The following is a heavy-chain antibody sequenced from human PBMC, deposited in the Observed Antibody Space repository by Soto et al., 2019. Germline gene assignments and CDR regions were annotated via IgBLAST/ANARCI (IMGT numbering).Heavy chain of an antibody. CDR2: ISSVSSTI. J-gene: IGHJ4*02. V-gene: IGHV3-48*03. Sequence: EVQLVESGGDLVQPGGSLRLSCAASGFTFSNYEMHWFRQAPGKGLQWLSYISSVSSTIYYADSVKGRFTISRDNTKNSLYLQMNSLRAEDTAVYYCARGATWPLTLFDYWGQGALVTVSS. CDR1: GFTFSNYE. CDR3: ARGATWPLTLFDY.